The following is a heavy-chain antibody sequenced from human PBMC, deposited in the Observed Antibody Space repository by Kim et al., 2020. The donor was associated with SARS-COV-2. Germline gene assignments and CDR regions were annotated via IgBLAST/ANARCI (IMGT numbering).Heavy chain of an antibody. CDR2: IGSGGIST. V-gene: IGHV3-23*01. CDR1: GFTFSSYA. J-gene: IGHJ6*02. CDR3: AKCVGMAVRSDGLDV. Sequence: GGSLRLSCAASGFTFSSYAMSWVRQAPGKGLEWVSGIGSGGISTYYADSVKGRFTISRDKSKSTLYLQVDSLRAEDTAVYYCAKCVGMAVRSDGLDVWGQGTTVTVSS. D-gene: IGHD6-19*01.